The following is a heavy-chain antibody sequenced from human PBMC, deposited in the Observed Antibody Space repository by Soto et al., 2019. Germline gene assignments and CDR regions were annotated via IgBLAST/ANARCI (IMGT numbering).Heavy chain of an antibody. Sequence: SVKVSCKASGGTFSSYTISWVRQAPGQGLEWMGRIIPILGIANYAQKFQGRVTITPDKSTSTAYMELSSLRSEDTAVYYCARVLSGLGRAHEGLFDYWGQGPLGTGSS. D-gene: IGHD3-16*01. CDR3: ARVLSGLGRAHEGLFDY. CDR1: GGTFSSYT. J-gene: IGHJ4*02. CDR2: IIPILGIA. V-gene: IGHV1-69*02.